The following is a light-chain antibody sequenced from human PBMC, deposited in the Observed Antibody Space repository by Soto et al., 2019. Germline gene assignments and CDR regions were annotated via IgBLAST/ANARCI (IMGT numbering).Light chain of an antibody. CDR1: QDISKY. V-gene: IGKV1-33*01. CDR3: QQYDDLVS. J-gene: IGKJ3*01. Sequence: DLPMTQSPSSLSASVGDRVTITCQASQDISKYLNWYQQKPGKAPKLLIYDVSNLHAGVPSRFSGSASGTNFSLTITSLQPEDVATYYCQQYDDLVSFGPGTKVTI. CDR2: DVS.